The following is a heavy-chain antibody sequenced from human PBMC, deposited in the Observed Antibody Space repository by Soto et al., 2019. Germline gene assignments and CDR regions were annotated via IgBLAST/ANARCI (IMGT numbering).Heavy chain of an antibody. Sequence: QLQLQESGPGLVKPSETLSLTCTVSGGSISSSSYYWAWVRQPPGKGLEWIGSIFYSGNTYYNPSLKSRVTMSVDTSKNQFSLNLSSVTAADTAVFYCARRSGCTGGSCYFSIWGQGTLVTVSS. J-gene: IGHJ4*02. CDR3: ARRSGCTGGSCYFSI. CDR1: GGSISSSSYY. CDR2: IFYSGNT. V-gene: IGHV4-39*01. D-gene: IGHD2-15*01.